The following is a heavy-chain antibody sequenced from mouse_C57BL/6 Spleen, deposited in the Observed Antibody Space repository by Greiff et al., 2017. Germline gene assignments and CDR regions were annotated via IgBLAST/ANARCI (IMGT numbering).Heavy chain of an antibody. V-gene: IGHV5-17*01. D-gene: IGHD1-1*01. CDR3: ARSYYYGSSSSYYFDY. Sequence: EVKVVESGGGLVKPGGSLKLSCAASGFTFSDYGMHWVRQAPEKGLEWVAYISSGSSTIYYADTVKGRFTISRDNAKNTLFLQMTSLRSEDTAMYYCARSYYYGSSSSYYFDYWGQGTTLTVSS. CDR2: ISSGSSTI. J-gene: IGHJ2*01. CDR1: GFTFSDYG.